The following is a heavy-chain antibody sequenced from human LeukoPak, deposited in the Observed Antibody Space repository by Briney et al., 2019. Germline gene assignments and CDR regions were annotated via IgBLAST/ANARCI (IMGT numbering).Heavy chain of an antibody. CDR2: INAGNGNT. J-gene: IGHJ4*02. Sequence: WASVKVSCKASGYTFTSYGISWVRQSPGQGLEWMGWINAGNGNTTYSQRLQDRVTITRDTSASTAYMEVRSLRSEDTAVYFCARDFIAVGGSNLFLMVWGQGTLVTVSS. CDR3: ARDFIAVGGSNLFLMV. CDR1: GYTFTSYG. V-gene: IGHV1-3*01. D-gene: IGHD6-13*01.